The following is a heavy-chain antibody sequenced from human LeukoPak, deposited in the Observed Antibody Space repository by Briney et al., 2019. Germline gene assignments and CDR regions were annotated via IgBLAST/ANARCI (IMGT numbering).Heavy chain of an antibody. CDR1: GGSISSSSYY. Sequence: SGTLSLTCTVSGGSISSSSYYWGWIRQPPGKGLEWIGGIYYSGSTYYNPSLKSRVTISVDTSKNQFSLKLSSVTAADTAVYYCATCGYSGYEYYYYGMDVWGQGTTVTVSS. J-gene: IGHJ6*02. D-gene: IGHD5-12*01. CDR2: IYYSGST. CDR3: ATCGYSGYEYYYYGMDV. V-gene: IGHV4-39*01.